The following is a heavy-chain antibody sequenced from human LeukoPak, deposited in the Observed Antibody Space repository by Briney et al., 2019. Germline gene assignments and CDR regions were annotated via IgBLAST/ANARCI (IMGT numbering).Heavy chain of an antibody. CDR1: GYTFTSYG. D-gene: IGHD2-21*01. J-gene: IGHJ6*02. CDR2: INPNSGGT. Sequence: ASVTVSCTASGYTFTSYGISWVRQAPGQGLEWMGWINPNSGGTDYAQKFQGWVTMTRDTSISTAYMELSRLRSDDTAVYYCARSGDRFYYGMDVWGQGTTVTVSS. V-gene: IGHV1-2*04. CDR3: ARSGDRFYYGMDV.